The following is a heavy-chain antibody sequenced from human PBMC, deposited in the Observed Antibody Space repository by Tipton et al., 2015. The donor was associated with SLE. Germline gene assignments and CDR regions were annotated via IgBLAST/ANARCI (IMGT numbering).Heavy chain of an antibody. J-gene: IGHJ6*03. CDR1: GGSFSSYY. CDR2: IYYSGST. CDR3: ATEGSGWSHYMDV. D-gene: IGHD6-19*01. V-gene: IGHV4-59*01. Sequence: TLSLTCSIYGGSFSSYYWSWIRQPPGKGLEWIGYIYYSGSTNYNPSLKSRVTISVDTSKNQFSLKLTSVTTADTAVYYCATEGSGWSHYMDVWGKGTTVTVSS.